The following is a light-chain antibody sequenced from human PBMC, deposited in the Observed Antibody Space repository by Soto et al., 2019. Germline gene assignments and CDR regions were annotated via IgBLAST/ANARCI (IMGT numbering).Light chain of an antibody. V-gene: IGKV3-20*01. Sequence: EIVLTQSPGTLSLSPGERATLSCRASQSISSGYLAWYQQKPGQAPRLLIYGASSRATGIADRFSGSGSGTDFTLIINRLGPEDFAVYYCQHYGSSPRTFGQGTKVDI. CDR3: QHYGSSPRT. CDR1: QSISSGY. J-gene: IGKJ1*01. CDR2: GAS.